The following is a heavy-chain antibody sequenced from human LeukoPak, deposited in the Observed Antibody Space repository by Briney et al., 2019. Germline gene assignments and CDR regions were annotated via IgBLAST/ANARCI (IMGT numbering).Heavy chain of an antibody. CDR2: INHSGST. V-gene: IGHV4-34*01. CDR3: ARVLEYYYDSSGGGFDY. Sequence: SETLSLTCAVYGGSFSGYYWSWIRQPPGKGLEWIGEINHSGSTNYNPSLKSRVAISVDTSKNQFSLKLSSVTAADTAVYYCARVLEYYYDSSGGGFDYWGQGTLVTVSS. D-gene: IGHD3-22*01. J-gene: IGHJ4*02. CDR1: GGSFSGYY.